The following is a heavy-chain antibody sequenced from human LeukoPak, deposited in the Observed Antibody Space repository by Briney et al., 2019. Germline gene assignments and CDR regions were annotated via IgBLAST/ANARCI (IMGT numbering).Heavy chain of an antibody. CDR1: GFTVSSNY. Sequence: GGSLRLSCAASGFTVSSNYMSWVRQAPGKGLEWVSVIYSGGSTYYADSVKGRFTISRDNSKNTLYLQMNSLRAEDTAVYYCARDLYSSSWYGGGTYYYYGMDVRGQGTTVTVSS. D-gene: IGHD6-13*01. V-gene: IGHV3-53*01. CDR2: IYSGGST. J-gene: IGHJ6*02. CDR3: ARDLYSSSWYGGGTYYYYGMDV.